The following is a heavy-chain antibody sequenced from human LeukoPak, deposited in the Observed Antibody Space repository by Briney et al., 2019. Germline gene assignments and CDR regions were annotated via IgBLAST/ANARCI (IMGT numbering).Heavy chain of an antibody. CDR2: IYTGGTT. CDR1: GFIVSSKY. J-gene: IGHJ4*02. D-gene: IGHD3-3*01. V-gene: IGHV3-53*01. Sequence: GSLRLSCAASGFIVSSKYISWVRQAPGKGLEWVSVIYTGGTTYYVDSVKGRFTISRDNSKNTVYLQMNSLRAEDTAVYYCARVAIFGVEDYFDYWGQGTLVTVSS. CDR3: ARVAIFGVEDYFDY.